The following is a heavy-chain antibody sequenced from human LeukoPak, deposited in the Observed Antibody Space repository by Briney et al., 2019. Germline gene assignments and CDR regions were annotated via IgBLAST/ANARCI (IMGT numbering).Heavy chain of an antibody. CDR1: GGTFSSYA. V-gene: IGHV1-69*13. CDR2: IILIFGTA. D-gene: IGHD3-3*01. J-gene: IGHJ3*02. CDR3: ARAFFGVVTRDAFDI. Sequence: ASVKVSCKASGGTFSSYAISWVRQAPGQGLEWMGGIILIFGTANYAQKFQGRVTITADESTSTAYMELSSLRSEDTAAYYCARAFFGVVTRDAFDIWGQGTMVTVSS.